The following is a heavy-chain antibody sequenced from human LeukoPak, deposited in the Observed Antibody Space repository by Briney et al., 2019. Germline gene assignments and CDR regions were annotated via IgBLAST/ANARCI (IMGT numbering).Heavy chain of an antibody. J-gene: IGHJ3*02. CDR1: GFSFSDYY. Sequence: PGGSLRLSCAASGFSFSDYYMTWIRQAPGKGLEWVSYISSSSSHTNYADSVKGRFTISRDNSKNTLYLQMSSLRPEDTAVYYCVKSGTEYSSSWLAAFNIWGQGTMVTVSS. CDR3: VKSGTEYSSSWLAAFNI. CDR2: ISSSSSHT. V-gene: IGHV3-11*06. D-gene: IGHD6-13*01.